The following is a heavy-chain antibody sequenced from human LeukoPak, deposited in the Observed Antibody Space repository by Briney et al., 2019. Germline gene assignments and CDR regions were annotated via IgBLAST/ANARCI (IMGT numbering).Heavy chain of an antibody. Sequence: SETLSLTCTVYDDSISSSRYYWGWIRQPPGQGLEWIGSISYDGSTYYNPSVNSRVSISVDTPEKQVSLKLRSVTAADTAVYYCASMVAGPPPFDYWGQGTLVTVSS. D-gene: IGHD6-19*01. CDR2: ISYDGST. CDR3: ASMVAGPPPFDY. CDR1: DDSISSSRYY. J-gene: IGHJ4*02. V-gene: IGHV4-39*01.